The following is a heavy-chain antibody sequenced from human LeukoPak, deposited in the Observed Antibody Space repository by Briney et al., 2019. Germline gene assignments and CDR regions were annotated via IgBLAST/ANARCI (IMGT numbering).Heavy chain of an antibody. CDR2: IYYSGST. V-gene: IGHV4-30-4*01. Sequence: SETLSLTCTVSGGSINNYYWSWIRQPPGKGLEWIGYIYYSGSTYYNPSLKSRVTISVDTSKNQFSLKLSSVTAADTAVYYCARSPTVTTSWFDPWGQGTLVTVSS. D-gene: IGHD4-17*01. CDR3: ARSPTVTTSWFDP. CDR1: GGSINNYY. J-gene: IGHJ5*02.